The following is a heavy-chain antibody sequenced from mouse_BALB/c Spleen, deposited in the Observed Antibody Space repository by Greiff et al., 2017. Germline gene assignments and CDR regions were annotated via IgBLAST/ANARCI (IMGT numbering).Heavy chain of an antibody. CDR3: ARLSRQGMDY. CDR1: GFTFSSFG. V-gene: IGHV5-17*02. D-gene: IGHD2-12*01. Sequence: EVQRVESGGGLVQPGGSRKLSCAASGFTFSSFGMHWVRQAPEKGLEWVAYISSGSSTIYYADTVKGRFTISRDNPKNTLFLQMTSLRSEDTAMYYCARLSRQGMDYWGQGTSVTVSS. CDR2: ISSGSSTI. J-gene: IGHJ4*01.